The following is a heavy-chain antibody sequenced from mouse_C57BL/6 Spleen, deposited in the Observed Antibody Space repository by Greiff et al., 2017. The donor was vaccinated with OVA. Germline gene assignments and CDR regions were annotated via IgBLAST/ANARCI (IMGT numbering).Heavy chain of an antibody. CDR3: ARCGYDYGSFDY. Sequence: QVHVKQSGAELVKPGASVKISCKASGYAFSSYWMNWVKQRPGKGLEWIGQIYPGDGDTNYNGKFKGKATLTADKSSSTAYMQLSSLTSEDSAVYFCARCGYDYGSFDYWGQGTTLTVSS. V-gene: IGHV1-80*01. J-gene: IGHJ2*01. D-gene: IGHD2-4*01. CDR1: GYAFSSYW. CDR2: IYPGDGDT.